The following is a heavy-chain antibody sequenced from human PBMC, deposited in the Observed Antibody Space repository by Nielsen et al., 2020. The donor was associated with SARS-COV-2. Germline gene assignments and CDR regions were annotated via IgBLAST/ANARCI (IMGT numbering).Heavy chain of an antibody. D-gene: IGHD3/OR15-3a*01. Sequence: ASVNVSCKASGYTFTDYYIHWVRQAPEQGLEWMGRINPYSGGTNYAQKFQGTVTMTRDASISTVYMELTSDDTAVYYCARARATIFGLVMSYGMDVWGQGTTVAVSS. V-gene: IGHV1-2*06. J-gene: IGHJ6*02. CDR1: GYTFTDYY. CDR3: ARARATIFGLVMSYGMDV. CDR2: INPYSGGT.